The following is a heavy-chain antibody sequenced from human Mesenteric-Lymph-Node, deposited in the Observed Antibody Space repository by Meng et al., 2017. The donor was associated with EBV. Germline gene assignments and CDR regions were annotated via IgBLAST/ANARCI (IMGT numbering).Heavy chain of an antibody. V-gene: IGHV3-23*04. CDR1: VVTFSSYA. CDR3: ANIAAAGIGEDLRNDY. D-gene: IGHD6-13*01. J-gene: IGHJ4*02. Sequence: VGSGGRLVNPGVPLRLSCAASVVTFSSYAMSWVRQAPGKGLEWFSAISGSVGSTYYADSVKGRFTISRDNSKNTLYLQMNSLRAEDTAVYYCANIAAAGIGEDLRNDYWGQGTLVTVSS. CDR2: ISGSVGST.